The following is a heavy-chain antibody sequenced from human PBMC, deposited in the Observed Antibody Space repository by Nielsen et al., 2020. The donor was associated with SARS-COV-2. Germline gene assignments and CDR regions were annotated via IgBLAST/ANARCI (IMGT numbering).Heavy chain of an antibody. D-gene: IGHD6-19*01. CDR2: ISYDGSNK. J-gene: IGHJ4*02. V-gene: IGHV3-33*05. CDR1: GFTFSSYG. CDR3: AREWGGDSSGLFGY. Sequence: GESLKISCAASGFTFSSYGMHWVRQAPGKGLEWVAVISYDGSNKYYADSVKGRFTISRDNTKNSLYLQMNSLRAEDTAVYYCAREWGGDSSGLFGYWGQGTLVTVSS.